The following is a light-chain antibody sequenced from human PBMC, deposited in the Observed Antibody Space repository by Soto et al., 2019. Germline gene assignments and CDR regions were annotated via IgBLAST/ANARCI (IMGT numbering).Light chain of an antibody. Sequence: DIQMTQSPSSLSASVGNRVTITCQASQDISNYLNWYQQKPGKAPKVLIHDASDLETGVPSRFSGSGSGTNFTFTISRLQPEDFASYYCQQYNSLVSFGGGTKVQT. J-gene: IGKJ4*01. CDR1: QDISNY. CDR2: DAS. CDR3: QQYNSLVS. V-gene: IGKV1-33*01.